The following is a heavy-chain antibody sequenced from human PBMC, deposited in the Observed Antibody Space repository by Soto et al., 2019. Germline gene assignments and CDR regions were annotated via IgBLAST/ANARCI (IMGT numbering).Heavy chain of an antibody. CDR3: ARQSSSSGYYGMDV. CDR1: GYTFTGYY. CDR2: INPNSGGT. D-gene: IGHD6-6*01. J-gene: IGHJ6*02. V-gene: IGHV1-2*04. Sequence: ASVKVSCRASGYTFTGYYMHWVRQAPGQGLEWMGWINPNSGGTNYAQKFQGWVTMTRDTSISTAYMELSRLRSDDTAVYYCARQSSSSGYYGMDVWGQGTTVTVS.